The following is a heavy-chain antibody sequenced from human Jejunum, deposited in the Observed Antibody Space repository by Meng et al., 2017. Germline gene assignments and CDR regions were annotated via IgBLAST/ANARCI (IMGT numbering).Heavy chain of an antibody. D-gene: IGHD6-13*01. CDR2: IKSNSDGGTT. CDR3: ATGAAAADH. CDR1: GFSFTDAW. V-gene: IGHV3-15*01. J-gene: IGHJ4*02. Sequence: GESLKISCVASGFSFTDAWMSWVRQAAGKGLEWVGRIKSNSDGGTTDYAAPVKGRFTISRDDSKNTLYLQMNSLITEDTAVYFCATGAAAADHWGQGTLVTVSS.